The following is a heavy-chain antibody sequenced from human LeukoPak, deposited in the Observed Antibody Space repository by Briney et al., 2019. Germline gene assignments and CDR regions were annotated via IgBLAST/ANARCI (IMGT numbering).Heavy chain of an antibody. CDR1: GYSFTGYY. Sequence: GASVKVSCKASGYSFTGYYIHWVRQAPGQGLEWMGWINPNSGGTNYAQKFQGRVTMTRDTSNSTAYMELSRLGSDDTAVYYCAREISGYCSTTSCYHPDYWGQGTLVTVSS. D-gene: IGHD2-2*01. CDR3: AREISGYCSTTSCYHPDY. J-gene: IGHJ4*02. CDR2: INPNSGGT. V-gene: IGHV1-2*02.